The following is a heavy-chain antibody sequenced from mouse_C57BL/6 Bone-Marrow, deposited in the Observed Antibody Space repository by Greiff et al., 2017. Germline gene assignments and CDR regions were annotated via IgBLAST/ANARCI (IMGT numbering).Heavy chain of an antibody. CDR3: AIGEIYYYGSSYDY. CDR1: GYTFTSYW. Sequence: QVQLQQPGAELVKPGASVKVSCKASGYTFTSYWMHWVKQRPGPGLEWIGRIHTSDSDTNYTQKFKGQATLTVDKSSSTAYMQLSSLTSEDSAVYYCAIGEIYYYGSSYDYWGQGTTLTVSS. D-gene: IGHD1-1*01. J-gene: IGHJ2*01. V-gene: IGHV1-74*01. CDR2: IHTSDSDT.